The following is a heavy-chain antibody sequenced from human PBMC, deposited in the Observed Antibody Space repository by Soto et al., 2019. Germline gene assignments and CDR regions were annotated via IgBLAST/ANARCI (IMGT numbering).Heavy chain of an antibody. J-gene: IGHJ6*02. V-gene: IGHV4-4*02. CDR2: IYHSGST. Sequence: KPSETLSLTCAVSGGSISSSNWWSWVRQPPGKGLEWIGEIYHSGSTNYNPSLKSRVTISVDKSKNQFSLKLSSVTAADTAVYYCARDSTRGGTFGVVIRYYGMDVWGQGTTVTVSS. D-gene: IGHD3-3*01. CDR1: GGSISSSNW. CDR3: ARDSTRGGTFGVVIRYYGMDV.